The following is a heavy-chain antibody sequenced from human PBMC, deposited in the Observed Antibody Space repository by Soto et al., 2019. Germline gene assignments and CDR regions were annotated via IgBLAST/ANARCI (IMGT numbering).Heavy chain of an antibody. CDR1: RYTFTSYW. Sequence: GESLKISCKASRYTFTSYWIGWVRQSPVKGLEWMGIIYPGDSDFRYSPSFQGQVTISADKSISTAYLQWSSLKASDTAIYYCARHEEVATIYSFQYWGQGTLVTVSS. CDR2: IYPGDSDF. V-gene: IGHV5-51*01. CDR3: ARHEEVATIYSFQY. D-gene: IGHD5-12*01. J-gene: IGHJ4*02.